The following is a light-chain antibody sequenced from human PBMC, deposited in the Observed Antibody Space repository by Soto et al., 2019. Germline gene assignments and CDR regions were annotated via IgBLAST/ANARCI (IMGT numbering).Light chain of an antibody. J-gene: IGLJ1*01. CDR3: SSKRDSSTLFV. CDR2: EVT. V-gene: IGLV2-14*01. CDR1: SSDVGAYNY. Sequence: QSALTQPASVSGSPGQSITISCTGTSSDVGAYNYVSWYEHHPGKDPKLLIYEVTNRPSGVSDRFSGCKSGNTASLTISGLQAEDEADYYCSSKRDSSTLFVFGTGTKLTVL.